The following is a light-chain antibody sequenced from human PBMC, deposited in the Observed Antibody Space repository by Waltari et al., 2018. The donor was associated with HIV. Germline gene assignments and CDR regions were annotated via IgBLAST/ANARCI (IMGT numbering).Light chain of an antibody. CDR1: QSVRSN. V-gene: IGKV3-15*01. CDR2: GAS. J-gene: IGKJ2*03. Sequence: EIVMTQSPATLAVSPGERATLSCRASQSVRSNLAWYQQKPGQAPRLLLYGASTRATGIPARFSGSESGTEFTLTINSLQSEDFAVYYCQQYNNWPLGFGQGTKLEIK. CDR3: QQYNNWPLG.